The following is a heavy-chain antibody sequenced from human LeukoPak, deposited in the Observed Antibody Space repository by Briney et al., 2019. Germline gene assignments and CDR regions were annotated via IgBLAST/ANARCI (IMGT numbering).Heavy chain of an antibody. J-gene: IGHJ4*02. Sequence: GGSLRLSCAASGFTFSSYAMHWVRQAPGKGLEWVAVISYDGSNKYYADSVKGRFTISRDNSKNTLYLQMNSLRAEDTAVYYCARVGYDFWSGYYPRFDYWGQGTLVTVSS. CDR3: ARVGYDFWSGYYPRFDY. CDR2: ISYDGSNK. CDR1: GFTFSSYA. D-gene: IGHD3-3*01. V-gene: IGHV3-30-3*01.